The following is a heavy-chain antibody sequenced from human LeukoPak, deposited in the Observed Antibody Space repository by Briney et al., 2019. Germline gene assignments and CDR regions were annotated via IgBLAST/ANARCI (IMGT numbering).Heavy chain of an antibody. J-gene: IGHJ4*02. CDR2: ITGGSNTI. Sequence: GGSLRLSCAASGFNYNIYSMNWVRQAPGKGLEWVSYITGGSNTIYYGDSVKGRFTISRDNAKNSLYLQMNSLRAEDTAVYYCARGLQWGFDWWGQGTLVTVSP. D-gene: IGHD6-19*01. V-gene: IGHV3-48*01. CDR3: ARGLQWGFDW. CDR1: GFNYNIYS.